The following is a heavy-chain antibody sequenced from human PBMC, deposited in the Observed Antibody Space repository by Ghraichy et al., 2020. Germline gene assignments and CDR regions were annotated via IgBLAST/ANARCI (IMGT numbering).Heavy chain of an antibody. Sequence: GGSLRLSCAASGFTFRSYSMHWVRQAPGKGLEWVSSISSSSRSIYYAHSLKGRFTISRDNAKNSLYLQMNSLRAEDTAVFYCARNLYGITASYYYYGMGVWGQGTTVTVYS. CDR2: ISSSSRSI. D-gene: IGHD1-20*01. CDR3: ARNLYGITASYYYYGMGV. J-gene: IGHJ6*02. CDR1: GFTFRSYS. V-gene: IGHV3-21*01.